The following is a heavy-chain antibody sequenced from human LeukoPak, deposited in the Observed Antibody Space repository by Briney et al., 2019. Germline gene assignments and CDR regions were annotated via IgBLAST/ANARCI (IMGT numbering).Heavy chain of an antibody. V-gene: IGHV4-59*01. D-gene: IGHD6-13*01. CDR2: IYYSGST. CDR3: ARIAAADYYFDY. Sequence: SETLSLTCTVSGGSISSYYWSWIRQPPGKGLEWIGYIYYSGSTNYNPSLKSRVTISVDTSKNQFSLRLSSVTAADTAVYYCARIAAADYYFDYWGQGTLVTVSS. CDR1: GGSISSYY. J-gene: IGHJ4*02.